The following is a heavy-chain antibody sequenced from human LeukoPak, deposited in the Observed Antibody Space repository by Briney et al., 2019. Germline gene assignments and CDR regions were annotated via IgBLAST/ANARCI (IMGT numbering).Heavy chain of an antibody. CDR3: VRRSDLTTNVDY. V-gene: IGHV4-39*01. Sequence: SETLSLTCTVSGGSVTSTNYFWGWIRHPPGKGLEWIGNIYYSGSTYYNPSLQSRVTISVDTSKNQFSLKLSSVTAADTAVYYCVRRSDLTTNVDYWGQGTLVTVSS. D-gene: IGHD2-15*01. CDR1: GGSVTSTNYF. CDR2: IYYSGST. J-gene: IGHJ4*02.